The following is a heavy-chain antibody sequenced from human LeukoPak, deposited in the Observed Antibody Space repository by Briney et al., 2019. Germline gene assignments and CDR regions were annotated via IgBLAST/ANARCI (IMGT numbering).Heavy chain of an antibody. V-gene: IGHV1-69*06. CDR2: IIPIFGTA. J-gene: IGHJ4*02. CDR1: GGTFSSYA. D-gene: IGHD3-10*01. CDR3: ATLTVLLWFGDILGGDY. Sequence: GASVKVSCKASGGTFSSYAISWVRQAPGQGLEWMGGIIPIFGTAIYAQKFQGRVTMTEDTSTDTAYMELSSLRSEDTAVYYCATLTVLLWFGDILGGDYWGQGTLVTVSS.